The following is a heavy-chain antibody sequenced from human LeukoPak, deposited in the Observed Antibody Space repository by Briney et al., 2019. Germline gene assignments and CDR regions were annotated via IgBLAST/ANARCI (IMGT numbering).Heavy chain of an antibody. D-gene: IGHD3-3*01. J-gene: IGHJ4*02. CDR3: AREEIFGVVIGIDY. CDR1: GGPVSSGSYY. CDR2: IYYSGST. V-gene: IGHV4-61*01. Sequence: PETLSLTCTVSGGPVSSGSYYWSWIRQPPGKGLEWIGYIYYSGSTNYNPSLKSRVTISVDTSKNQFPLKLSSVTAADTAVYYCAREEIFGVVIGIDYWGQGTLVTVSS.